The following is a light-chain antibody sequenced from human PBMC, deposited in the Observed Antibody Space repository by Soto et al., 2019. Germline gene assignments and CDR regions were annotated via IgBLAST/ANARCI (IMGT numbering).Light chain of an antibody. V-gene: IGKV3-11*01. CDR3: QQRSNWPLT. CDR2: EAS. Sequence: EIVLTQSPATLSLSPGERATLSCRASQSVRSYLAWYQQKPGQAPRLLIYEASKRATGIPARFSGSGSGTDFTLTISSLEPEDFAVYDCQQRSNWPLTFGPGTKVDIK. J-gene: IGKJ3*01. CDR1: QSVRSY.